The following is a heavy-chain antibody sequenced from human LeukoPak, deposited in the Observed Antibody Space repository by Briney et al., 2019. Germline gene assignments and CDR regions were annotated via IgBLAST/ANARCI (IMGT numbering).Heavy chain of an antibody. J-gene: IGHJ3*02. CDR1: GGSIINYY. V-gene: IGHV4-59*08. CDR3: ARHSITAGTEYAFDI. CDR2: IYYSGST. Sequence: NPSETLSLTCTVSGGSIINYYWSWIRQPPGKGLEWIGYIYYSGSTNYNPSLKSRVTISVDTSKNQFSLKLSSVTAADTAMYYCARHSITAGTEYAFDIWGQGTMVTVSS. D-gene: IGHD6-13*01.